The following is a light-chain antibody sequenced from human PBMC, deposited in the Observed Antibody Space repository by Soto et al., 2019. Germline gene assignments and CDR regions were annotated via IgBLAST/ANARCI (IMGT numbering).Light chain of an antibody. V-gene: IGKV1-5*03. Sequence: DIQMTQAPSTLSASVGDRVTTTCRASQSISSWLAWYQQKPGKAPKLLIQKASNLESGVPSRFSGSGSGTEFTLTITSLQPDDFATYYCQQYHIFSLTFGGGTKVEV. CDR2: KAS. CDR1: QSISSW. J-gene: IGKJ4*01. CDR3: QQYHIFSLT.